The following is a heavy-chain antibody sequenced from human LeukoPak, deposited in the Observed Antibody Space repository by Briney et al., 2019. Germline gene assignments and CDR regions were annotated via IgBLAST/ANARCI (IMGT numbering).Heavy chain of an antibody. D-gene: IGHD2-2*01. V-gene: IGHV1-18*01. CDR2: ISAYNGNT. CDR1: GYTFTSYG. CDR3: ARDQSPSVVVPAAIFSVPVDP. J-gene: IGHJ5*02. Sequence: ASVKVSCKASGYTFTSYGISWVRQAPGQGLEWMGWISAYNGNTNYAQKLQGRVTMTTDTSTSTAYMELRSLRSDDTAVYYCARDQSPSVVVPAAIFSVPVDPWGQGTLVTVSS.